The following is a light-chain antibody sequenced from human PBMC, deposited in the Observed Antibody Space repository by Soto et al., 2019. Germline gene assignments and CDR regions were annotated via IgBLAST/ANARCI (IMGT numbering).Light chain of an antibody. CDR1: SSDVGAYKY. V-gene: IGLV2-8*01. CDR3: TSYVGSNIWV. CDR2: EVS. Sequence: QSALTQPPSASGSPGQSVTISCTGTSSDVGAYKYVSWYQQYPGKAPKLMIYEVSKRPSGVPDRFSGSKSGNTASLPVSGLQAEDDADYYCTSYVGSNIWVFGGGTKLTVL. J-gene: IGLJ3*02.